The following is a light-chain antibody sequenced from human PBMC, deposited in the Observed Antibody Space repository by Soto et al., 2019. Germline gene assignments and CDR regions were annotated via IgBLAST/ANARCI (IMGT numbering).Light chain of an antibody. Sequence: IQMTQSPCSRSASVGDSVPITCQASQDISDYLNWYHQKPGQAPKFLIYDASYLETGVPSRFSGSGSGTDFTFTISSLQTEDIGIYYCQQYQSRPFTFGPGTTVDIK. J-gene: IGKJ3*01. CDR3: QQYQSRPFT. V-gene: IGKV1-33*01. CDR1: QDISDY. CDR2: DAS.